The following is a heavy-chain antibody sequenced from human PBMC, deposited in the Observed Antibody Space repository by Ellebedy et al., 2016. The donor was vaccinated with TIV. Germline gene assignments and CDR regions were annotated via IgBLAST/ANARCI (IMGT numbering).Heavy chain of an antibody. Sequence: GESLKISCTASGFTFSPYAMGWVRQTPGKGLEWVSGIYGSGGGISYSDSVKGRFIISRDNSKNTLYLHMNSLRAEDTATYYCAKDQVAGDGRWVFDMWGQGTKVTVSS. J-gene: IGHJ3*02. D-gene: IGHD5-24*01. CDR1: GFTFSPYA. CDR2: IYGSGGGI. V-gene: IGHV3-23*01. CDR3: AKDQVAGDGRWVFDM.